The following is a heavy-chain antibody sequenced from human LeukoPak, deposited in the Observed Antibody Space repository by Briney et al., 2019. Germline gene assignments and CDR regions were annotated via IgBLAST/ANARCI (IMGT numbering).Heavy chain of an antibody. CDR2: IDTGTSTI. V-gene: IGHV3-48*01. Sequence: GGSLRLSCAASGFTFSTYSMNWVRQAPGKGLEWVSYIDTGTSTIYYADSVKGRFTISKDNDKNSLYLQMNSLRTEDTAVYYCAMKAVPRPRLYDAFDFWGQGTVVTVSS. CDR1: GFTFSTYS. D-gene: IGHD2-2*02. CDR3: AMKAVPRPRLYDAFDF. J-gene: IGHJ3*01.